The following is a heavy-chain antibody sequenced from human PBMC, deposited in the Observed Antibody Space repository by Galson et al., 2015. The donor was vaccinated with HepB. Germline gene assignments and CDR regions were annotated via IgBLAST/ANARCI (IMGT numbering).Heavy chain of an antibody. J-gene: IGHJ4*02. CDR3: ARDRGDYGDY. D-gene: IGHD4-17*01. V-gene: IGHV3-74*01. Sequence: SLRLSCAASGFTFSRYWMHWVRQAPGKGLVWVSRINNDGSNTRYADSVEGRFTISRDNAKNTLYLQMNSLRAEDTAVYYCARDRGDYGDYWGQGTLVTVSS. CDR1: GFTFSRYW. CDR2: INNDGSNT.